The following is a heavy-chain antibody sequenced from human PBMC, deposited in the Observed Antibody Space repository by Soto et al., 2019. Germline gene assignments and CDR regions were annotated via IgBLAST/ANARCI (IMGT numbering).Heavy chain of an antibody. D-gene: IGHD1-20*01. Sequence: QVQLVQSGAEVKKPGSSVKVSCKASGGTFSSYAINWVRQAPGQGLEWMGGIIPIFGTADYAQKFQGRVTITADESTSTAYMELSSLRSEDTAVYYCALRITGSPSYYYGMDVWGQGTTVTVSS. CDR1: GGTFSSYA. J-gene: IGHJ6*02. CDR3: ALRITGSPSYYYGMDV. V-gene: IGHV1-69*12. CDR2: IIPIFGTA.